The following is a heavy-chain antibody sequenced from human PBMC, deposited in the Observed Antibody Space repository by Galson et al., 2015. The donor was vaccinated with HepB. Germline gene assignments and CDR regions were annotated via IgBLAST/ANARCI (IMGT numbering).Heavy chain of an antibody. CDR3: ARVESDYYGSGSYFWFDP. D-gene: IGHD3-10*01. V-gene: IGHV3-53*04. Sequence: SLRLSCAASGFTVSSNYMSWVRQAPGKGLEWVSVIYSGGSTYYADSVKGRFTISRHNSKNTLYLQMNSLRAEDTAVYYCARVESDYYGSGSYFWFDPWGQGTLVTVSS. CDR2: IYSGGST. CDR1: GFTVSSNY. J-gene: IGHJ5*02.